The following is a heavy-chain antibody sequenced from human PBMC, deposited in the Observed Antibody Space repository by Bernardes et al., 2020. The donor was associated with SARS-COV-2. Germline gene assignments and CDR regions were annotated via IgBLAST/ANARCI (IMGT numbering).Heavy chain of an antibody. V-gene: IGHV3-7*01. CDR1: GFTFSEHW. CDR3: ARGSGAR. J-gene: IGHJ4*02. CDR2: IKEDGSQK. D-gene: IGHD6-25*01. Sequence: GGSLRLSCAASGFTFSEHWMSWVRQPPGKGLEWVANIKEDGSQKNYVDSVKGRFTISRDNAMQSLYLHMHNLRVEDSAVYYCARGSGARWGQGTLVTVSS.